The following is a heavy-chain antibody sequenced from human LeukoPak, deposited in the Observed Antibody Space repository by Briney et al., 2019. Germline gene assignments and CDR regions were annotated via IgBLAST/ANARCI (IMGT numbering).Heavy chain of an antibody. V-gene: IGHV3-48*02. CDR3: ARGSITMIVPRRYYGMDV. CDR1: GFTFSSYS. D-gene: IGHD3-22*01. J-gene: IGHJ6*02. Sequence: GGSLRLSCAASGFTFSSYSMNWVRQAPGKGLEWVSYIISSSSTIYYADSVKGRFTISRDNAKNSLYLQMNSLRDEDTAVYYCARGSITMIVPRRYYGMDVWGQGTTVTVSS. CDR2: IISSSSTI.